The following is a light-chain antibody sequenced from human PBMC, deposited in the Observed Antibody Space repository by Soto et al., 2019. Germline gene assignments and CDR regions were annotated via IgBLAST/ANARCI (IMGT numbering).Light chain of an antibody. Sequence: DIQMTQSPSSLSASVGDRVTITCRASQGISKYLAWFQQKPGKAPKSLIYATSTLQPGVPSKFSGSGSGTDFTLTISSLQPDYCQQYDTYPLTFGGGTKVDI. CDR1: QGISKY. V-gene: IGKV1-16*02. CDR2: ATS. CDR3: QQYDTYPLT. J-gene: IGKJ4*01.